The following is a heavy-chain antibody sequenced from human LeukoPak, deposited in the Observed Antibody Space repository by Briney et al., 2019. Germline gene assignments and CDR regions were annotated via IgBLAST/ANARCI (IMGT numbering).Heavy chain of an antibody. CDR1: GFIVSSKY. D-gene: IGHD3-22*01. J-gene: IGHJ1*01. CDR3: ARLAAHYYDSSGYQAEYFQH. CDR2: IYSGGGT. V-gene: IGHV3-53*01. Sequence: GGSLRLSCAASGFIVSSKYMSWVRQAPGKGLQWVSVIYSGGGTYYADSVKGRFTISRDNSKNTLYLQMNSLRAEDTAVYYCARLAAHYYDSSGYQAEYFQHWGQGTLVTVSS.